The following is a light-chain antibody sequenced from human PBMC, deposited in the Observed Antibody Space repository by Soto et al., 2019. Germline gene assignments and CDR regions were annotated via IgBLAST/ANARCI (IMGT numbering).Light chain of an antibody. J-gene: IGLJ3*02. Sequence: QSALTQPASVSGSPGQSITISCTGTSSDVGDNNSVSWYQQHPGKAPKLILYDVTNRPSGVSNHLSGSKSGNTAYLTISGLQAEDEADYYCSSYPSGRTVVFGGGTKLTV. CDR1: SSDVGDNNS. CDR3: SSYPSGRTVV. V-gene: IGLV2-14*03. CDR2: DVT.